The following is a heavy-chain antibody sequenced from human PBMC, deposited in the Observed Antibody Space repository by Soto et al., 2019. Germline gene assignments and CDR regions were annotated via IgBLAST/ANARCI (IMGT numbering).Heavy chain of an antibody. CDR1: GFTFSNYA. Sequence: QVQLVESGGGLVQPGRSLRLSCDASGFTFSNYAMHWVRQGPGKGLEWVAVISLDGSDTYYADSVKGRFSIYGDTSTNTLYLQMNSLRPEDTAVYFCAKDKWRERELRGSMDVWGQGTTVALSS. CDR3: AKDKWRERELRGSMDV. J-gene: IGHJ6*02. D-gene: IGHD1-7*01. V-gene: IGHV3-30*18. CDR2: ISLDGSDT.